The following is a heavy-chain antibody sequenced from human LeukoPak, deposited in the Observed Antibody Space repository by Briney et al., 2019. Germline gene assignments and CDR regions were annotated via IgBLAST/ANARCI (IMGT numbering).Heavy chain of an antibody. CDR3: AKGNIAARQDIMDV. CDR1: GFTFSSYA. V-gene: IGHV3-23*01. D-gene: IGHD6-6*01. J-gene: IGHJ6*02. CDR2: ISGSGGST. Sequence: GGSLRLSCAASGFTFSSYAMSWVRQAPGKGLEWVSLISGSGGSTYYADSVKGRFTISRDNYKNTLYLKMNSLRVEDTAVYYCAKGNIAARQDIMDVWGQGTTVTVSS.